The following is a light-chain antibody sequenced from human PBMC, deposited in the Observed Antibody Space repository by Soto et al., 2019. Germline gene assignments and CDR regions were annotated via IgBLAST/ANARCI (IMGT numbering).Light chain of an antibody. V-gene: IGKV3-15*01. CDR2: GAS. J-gene: IGKJ1*01. CDR1: QSVRKN. CDR3: QHYYNWPRT. Sequence: SCRASQSVRKNLAWYQQKPGQSPRLLVYGASTRATGIPARFTGSGSGTEFTLSISNLQSQDVAIYYCQHYYNWPRTFGQGTKVDIK.